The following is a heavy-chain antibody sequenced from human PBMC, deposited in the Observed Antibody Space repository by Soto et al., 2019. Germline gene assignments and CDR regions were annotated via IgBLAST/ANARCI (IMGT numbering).Heavy chain of an antibody. CDR1: GGFLSESY. D-gene: IGHD3-16*01. CDR2: INHVGGT. J-gene: IGHJ5*02. Sequence: SETLTLTCAVYGGFLSESYWTWIRQPPGKGLEWIGEINHVGGTNYNPSLKSRVTMSVDTSQNQFSPRLISVTAADTAMYFCVRIRYQLPSSVLWLDPWGQGTPVTVSS. CDR3: VRIRYQLPSSVLWLDP. V-gene: IGHV4-34*01.